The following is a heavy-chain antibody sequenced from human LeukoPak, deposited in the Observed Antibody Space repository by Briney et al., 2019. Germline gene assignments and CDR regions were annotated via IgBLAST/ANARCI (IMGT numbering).Heavy chain of an antibody. Sequence: GSSVKVSCKASGGTFSSYAISWVRQAPGQGLEWMGGIIPIFGTANYAQKFQGRVTITTDESTSTAYMELSSLRSEDTAVYYCARSTKTVTVLLWFGELPGYWGQGTLVTVSS. J-gene: IGHJ4*02. CDR3: ARSTKTVTVLLWFGELPGY. D-gene: IGHD3-10*01. CDR1: GGTFSSYA. V-gene: IGHV1-69*05. CDR2: IIPIFGTA.